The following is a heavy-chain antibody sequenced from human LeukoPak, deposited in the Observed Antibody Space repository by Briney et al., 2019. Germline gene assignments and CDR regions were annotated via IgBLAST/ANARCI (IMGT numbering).Heavy chain of an antibody. J-gene: IGHJ4*02. CDR2: IYSGSST. Sequence: GGSLRLSCAASGFTVSSNYMSWVRQAPGKGLEWVSVIYSGSSTYYAGSVKGRFTISRDNSKNTLYLQMNSLRAEDTAVYYCASSSSWYPYFDYWGQGTLVTVSS. CDR3: ASSSSWYPYFDY. D-gene: IGHD6-13*01. CDR1: GFTVSSNY. V-gene: IGHV3-53*01.